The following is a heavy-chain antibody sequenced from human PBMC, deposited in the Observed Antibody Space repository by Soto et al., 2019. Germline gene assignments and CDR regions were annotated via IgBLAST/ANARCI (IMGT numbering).Heavy chain of an antibody. V-gene: IGHV4-61*01. Sequence: PSETLSLTCTVSGGSVSSASHFWSWIRQPPGKGLEWIGYIHYSGNTKYNPSLKSRVTISVDTSKNQFSLKLSSVTAADTAVYYCARDRGYSGHQMTYDYYGMDVWGQGTTVTVSS. D-gene: IGHD5-12*01. J-gene: IGHJ6*02. CDR1: GGSVSSASHF. CDR3: ARDRGYSGHQMTYDYYGMDV. CDR2: IHYSGNT.